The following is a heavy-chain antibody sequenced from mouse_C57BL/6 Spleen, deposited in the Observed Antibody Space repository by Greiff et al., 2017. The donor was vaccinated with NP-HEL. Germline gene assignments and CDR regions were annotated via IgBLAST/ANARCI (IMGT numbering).Heavy chain of an antibody. Sequence: QVQLQQPGAELVKPGASVKMSCKASGYTFTSYWITWVKQRPGQGLEWIGDINPNNGGTIYNQKFKGKATLTVDKSSSTAYMELRSLTSEDTAVYYCAGGLRRGFAYWGQGTLVTVSA. J-gene: IGHJ3*01. CDR1: GYTFTSYW. D-gene: IGHD2-4*01. CDR2: INPNNGGT. V-gene: IGHV1-55*01. CDR3: AGGLRRGFAY.